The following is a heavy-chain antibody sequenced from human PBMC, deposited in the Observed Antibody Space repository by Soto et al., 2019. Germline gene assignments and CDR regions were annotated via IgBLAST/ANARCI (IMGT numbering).Heavy chain of an antibody. Sequence: QVQLVQSGAEVKKPGSSVKVSCKASGGTFSSYAISWVRQALGQGLEWMGGIIPIFGTANYAQKFQGRVTITADESTSTAYMELSSLRSEDTAVYYCARGITMVRGVIITNYGMDVWGQGTTVTVSS. CDR3: ARGITMVRGVIITNYGMDV. CDR2: IIPIFGTA. D-gene: IGHD3-10*01. CDR1: GGTFSSYA. J-gene: IGHJ6*02. V-gene: IGHV1-69*01.